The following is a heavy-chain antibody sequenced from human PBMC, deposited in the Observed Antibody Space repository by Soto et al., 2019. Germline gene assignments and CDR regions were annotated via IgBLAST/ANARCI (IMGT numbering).Heavy chain of an antibody. V-gene: IGHV1-18*01. CDR3: ARGRLCSRTNCYVDIMNI. CDR2: STAYHGNT. D-gene: IGHD2-2*01. CDR1: GYTFINYG. J-gene: IGHJ6*02. Sequence: ASVKISCKASGYTFINYGISRVRQAPGQGLEWIGWSTAYHGNTNYSQNFKNRDTMPTGTFMSTFYMELRSLRSDDTAVYYCARGRLCSRTNCYVDIMNIWGQGTTITVSS.